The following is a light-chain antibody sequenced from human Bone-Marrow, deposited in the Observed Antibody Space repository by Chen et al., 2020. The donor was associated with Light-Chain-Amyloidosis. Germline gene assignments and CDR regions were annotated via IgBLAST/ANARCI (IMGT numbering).Light chain of an antibody. CDR3: MQALQTPPA. Sequence: DIVMPQSPLSLPVTPGEPASISCRSSQSLLHSNGYNYLDWYLQKPGQSPQLLIYLGSNRASGVPDRFSGSGSGTDFTLKISRVEAGDVGVYYCMQALQTPPAFGQGTKVEIK. CDR1: QSLLHSNGYNY. V-gene: IGKV2-28*01. J-gene: IGKJ1*01. CDR2: LGS.